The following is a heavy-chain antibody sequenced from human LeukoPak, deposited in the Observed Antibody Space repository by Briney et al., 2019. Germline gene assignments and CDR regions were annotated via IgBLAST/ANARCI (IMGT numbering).Heavy chain of an antibody. J-gene: IGHJ5*02. V-gene: IGHV1-58*01. Sequence: ASVKVSCKASGFTFTSSAVQWVRQARGQRLEWIGWIVVGSGNTNYAQKFQERVTITRDMSTSTAYMELSSLRSEDTAVYYCARGDYGGNSDNWFDPWGQGTLVTVSS. CDR3: ARGDYGGNSDNWFDP. D-gene: IGHD4-23*01. CDR1: GFTFTSSA. CDR2: IVVGSGNT.